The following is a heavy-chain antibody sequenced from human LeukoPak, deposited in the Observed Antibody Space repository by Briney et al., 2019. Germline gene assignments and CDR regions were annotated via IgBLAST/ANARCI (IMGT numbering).Heavy chain of an antibody. Sequence: APVKASCKASGYTFTSYGISWMRQAPGQSLEWMAWIRAYNGNTNYAQKLQGRVTMTTDTSTSTAYMELRSLRSDDTAVYYCASTPFGGVFDYWGQGTLVTVSS. J-gene: IGHJ4*02. V-gene: IGHV1-18*04. CDR2: IRAYNGNT. D-gene: IGHD3-10*01. CDR1: GYTFTSYG. CDR3: ASTPFGGVFDY.